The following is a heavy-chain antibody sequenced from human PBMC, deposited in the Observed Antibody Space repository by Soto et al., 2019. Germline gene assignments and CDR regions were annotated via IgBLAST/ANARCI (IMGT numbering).Heavy chain of an antibody. CDR3: ARDRGYRRYFDSSGFWADS. D-gene: IGHD3-22*01. Sequence: GGSLRLSCAASGFTSSNYGMDWVRQAPGKGLEWVAAVVYDGSKKYYADSVKGRFTVSRDNYKNTLFLEMNALRAEDTAVYYCARDRGYRRYFDSSGFWADSWAQGAQVTVSA. V-gene: IGHV3-33*08. CDR1: GFTSSNYG. CDR2: VVYDGSKK. J-gene: IGHJ4*02.